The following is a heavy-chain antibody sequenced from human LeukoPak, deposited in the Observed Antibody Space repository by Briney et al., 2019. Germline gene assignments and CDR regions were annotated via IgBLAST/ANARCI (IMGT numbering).Heavy chain of an antibody. D-gene: IGHD5-24*01. V-gene: IGHV4-34*01. CDR1: GGSINSYY. CDR3: ARGLGFLGRDGYNSLYYYYYYMDV. CDR2: INHSGST. Sequence: SETLSLTCTVSGGSINSYYWSWIRQPPGKGLEWIGEINHSGSTNYNPSLKSRVTISVDTSKNQFSLKLSSVTAADTAVYYCARGLGFLGRDGYNSLYYYYYYMDVWGKGTTVTVSS. J-gene: IGHJ6*03.